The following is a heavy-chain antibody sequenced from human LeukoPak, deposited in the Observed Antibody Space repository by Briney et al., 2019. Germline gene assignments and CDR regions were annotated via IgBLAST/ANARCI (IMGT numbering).Heavy chain of an antibody. Sequence: ASVKVSCKASGYTFTSYGISWVRQAPGQGLEWMGWISAYNGNTNYAQKLQGRVTMTTDTSTSTAYMELRGLRSDDTAVYYCARDKRGTTVTTRTVFLFLAAFDIWGQGTMVTVSS. CDR1: GYTFTSYG. J-gene: IGHJ3*02. V-gene: IGHV1-18*01. CDR3: ARDKRGTTVTTRTVFLFLAAFDI. D-gene: IGHD4-17*01. CDR2: ISAYNGNT.